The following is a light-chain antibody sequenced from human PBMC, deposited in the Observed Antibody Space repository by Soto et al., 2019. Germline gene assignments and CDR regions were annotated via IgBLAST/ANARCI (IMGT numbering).Light chain of an antibody. CDR3: QSYDSSLSGYV. Sequence: QSVLTQPPSVSGAPGQRVTISCTGRSSNIGAGYDVHWYQQLPGTAPKLLIYGNSNRPSGVPDRFSGSKSGTSASLAITGIQAEDEADYYCQSYDSSLSGYVFGTGTKLTVL. J-gene: IGLJ1*01. V-gene: IGLV1-40*01. CDR2: GNS. CDR1: SSNIGAGYD.